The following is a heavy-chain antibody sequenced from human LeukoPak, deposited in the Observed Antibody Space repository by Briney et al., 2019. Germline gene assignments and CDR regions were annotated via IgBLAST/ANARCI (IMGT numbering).Heavy chain of an antibody. CDR2: IKSKADGGSA. D-gene: IGHD5-18*01. CDR3: TSSYGYNY. Sequence: GRSLRLSCAASGFTFSSYGMHWVRQAPGKGLEWVGRIKSKADGGSADYATPVKGRFAISRDDSKNTLYLQMNSLKTEDTAMYYCTSSYGYNYWGRGTLVTVSS. CDR1: GFTFSSYG. J-gene: IGHJ4*02. V-gene: IGHV3-15*01.